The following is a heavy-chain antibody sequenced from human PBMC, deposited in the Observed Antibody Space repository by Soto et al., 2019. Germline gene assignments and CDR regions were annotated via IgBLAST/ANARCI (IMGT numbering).Heavy chain of an antibody. CDR3: ASRIAARPFSPPFDL. V-gene: IGHV3-23*01. CDR1: GFTFSSYA. Sequence: GGSLRLSCAASGFTFSSYAMSWVRQAPGKGLEWVSAISGSGGSTYYADSVKGRFTISRDNSKNTLYLQMNSLGVEDTAVYYCASRIAARPFSPPFDLWGQGTLVTVSS. J-gene: IGHJ5*02. CDR2: ISGSGGST. D-gene: IGHD6-6*01.